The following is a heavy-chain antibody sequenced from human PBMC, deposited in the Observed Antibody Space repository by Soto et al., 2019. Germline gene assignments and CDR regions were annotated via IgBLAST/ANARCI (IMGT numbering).Heavy chain of an antibody. CDR3: ARSVAVPGAHIDY. CDR1: GGSISSSNW. V-gene: IGHV4-4*02. Sequence: PSETLSLTCAVSGGSISSSNWCSWVRQSPGKGLEWLGYVYYSGSTNYSPSLRSRVSISVDTSKNEFSLRLSSVTAADTAVYFCARSVAVPGAHIDYWGQGTQVTVSS. J-gene: IGHJ4*02. CDR2: VYYSGST. D-gene: IGHD6-19*01.